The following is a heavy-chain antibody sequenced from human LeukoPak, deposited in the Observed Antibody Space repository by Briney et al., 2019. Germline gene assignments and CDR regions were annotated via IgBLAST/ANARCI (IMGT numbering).Heavy chain of an antibody. V-gene: IGHV4-59*01. Sequence: SETLSLTCTVSGFSISSYYWSWLRQPPGKGLVWCGYIYYSGSTNYTPSLKSRVTISVDTSKNQFSLRLSSVTAADTAVHYCAAFRDGFNWHLDYWGQGTLVTVSS. D-gene: IGHD5-24*01. CDR2: IYYSGST. CDR1: GFSISSYY. CDR3: AAFRDGFNWHLDY. J-gene: IGHJ4*02.